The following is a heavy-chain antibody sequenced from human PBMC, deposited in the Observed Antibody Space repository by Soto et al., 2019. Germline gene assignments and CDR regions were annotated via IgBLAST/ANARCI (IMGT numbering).Heavy chain of an antibody. V-gene: IGHV2-5*02. CDR2: VYWDDDK. Sequence: QITLKESGPTLVKPTQTLTLTCTFSGFSLSTSGVSVGWIRQPPGKALEWLALVYWDDDKRYSPSLKSRLAITKDTSKDQVVLTITNMDPVDTATYFCAHRTSLTETFDCWCQGTLVTVS. J-gene: IGHJ4*02. CDR3: AHRTSLTETFDC. D-gene: IGHD7-27*01. CDR1: GFSLSTSGVS.